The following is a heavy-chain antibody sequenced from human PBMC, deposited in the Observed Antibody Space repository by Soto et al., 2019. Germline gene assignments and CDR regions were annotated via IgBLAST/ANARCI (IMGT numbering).Heavy chain of an antibody. CDR2: IIPIFGTA. CDR1: GGTFISYA. CDR3: AREGCSRGSCYSVWLDP. V-gene: IGHV1-69*13. J-gene: IGHJ5*02. Sequence: ASVKVSCKASGGTFISYAISWVRQAPGQGLEWMGGIIPIFGTANYAQKFQGRVTITADESTSTAYPELSSLRSEDTAVYYCAREGCSRGSCYSVWLDPWGQGTLVTV. D-gene: IGHD2-15*01.